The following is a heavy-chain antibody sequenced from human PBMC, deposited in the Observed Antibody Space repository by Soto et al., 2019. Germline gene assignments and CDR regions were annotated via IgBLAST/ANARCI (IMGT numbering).Heavy chain of an antibody. V-gene: IGHV1-3*01. CDR1: GYTFTSYA. CDR2: INADNGNT. J-gene: IGHJ4*02. D-gene: IGHD2-15*01. CDR3: ARDFLCRGGSCYSDY. Sequence: GASVKVSCKASGYTFTSYAMHWVRQAPGQRLEWMGWINADNGNTNYSQKFQGRVTMTTDTSTSTAYMELRSLRSDDTAVYYCARDFLCRGGSCYSDYWGQGTLVTVSS.